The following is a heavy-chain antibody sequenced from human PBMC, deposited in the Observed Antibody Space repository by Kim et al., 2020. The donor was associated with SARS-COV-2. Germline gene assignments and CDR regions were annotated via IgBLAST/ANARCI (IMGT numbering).Heavy chain of an antibody. CDR1: GFTFSNSW. D-gene: IGHD3-22*01. CDR3: VRDLTYYGDAFDF. J-gene: IGHJ4*02. V-gene: IGHV3-74*01. CDR2: INTDGSGT. Sequence: GGSLRLSCAASGFTFSNSWMHWVRQIPGKGLVWVARINTDGSGTAYADSVKDRFTISRDNAKNTLYLQMSSLGADDTAIYYCVRDLTYYGDAFDFWGPGTLVTVSS.